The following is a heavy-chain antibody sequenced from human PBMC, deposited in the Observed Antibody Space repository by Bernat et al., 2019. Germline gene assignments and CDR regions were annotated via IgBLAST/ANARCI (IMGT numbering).Heavy chain of an antibody. V-gene: IGHV3-30*18. CDR1: GFTFNSYG. J-gene: IGHJ4*02. Sequence: QVQLVESGGGVVQPGRSLRLSCAVSGFTFNSYGMHWVRQAAGKGLEWVAVISYDGSNKYYADSVKGRFTISRDNSKNTLYLQMNSLRAEDTAVYYCAKWTPAGRDYWGQGTLVTVSS. CDR2: ISYDGSNK. D-gene: IGHD3/OR15-3a*01. CDR3: AKWTPAGRDY.